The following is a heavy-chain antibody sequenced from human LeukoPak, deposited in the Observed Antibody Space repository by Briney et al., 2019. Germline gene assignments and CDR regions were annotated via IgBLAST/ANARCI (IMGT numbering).Heavy chain of an antibody. J-gene: IGHJ4*02. D-gene: IGHD7-27*01. CDR1: GDFITAYY. CDR3: ASNTGTVFDY. V-gene: IGHV4-59*01. CDR2: VYYTGST. Sequence: PETLSLTCTVSGDFITAYYRSWIRPPPGEGLEWIGYVYYTGSTEYNPSLRSRVTISLDLSKHQFSLNLTSVTAADTAVYHCASNTGTVFDYWGQGALVTVSS.